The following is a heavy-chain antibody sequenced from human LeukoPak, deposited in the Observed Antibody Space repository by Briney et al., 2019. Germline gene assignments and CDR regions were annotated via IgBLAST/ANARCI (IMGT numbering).Heavy chain of an antibody. Sequence: SETLSLSCTIYSGSFGDDYWGWLRQAPGKGLEWIGEIDHGGSTNYNPSLASRVIVSRNTSKNQFFLNVASVTVADTALYYCARFSSLTWGDWGDAFDVWGRGTMVTVSS. CDR2: IDHGGST. V-gene: IGHV4-34*01. J-gene: IGHJ3*01. CDR3: ARFSSLTWGDWGDAFDV. CDR1: SGSFGDDY. D-gene: IGHD2-21*02.